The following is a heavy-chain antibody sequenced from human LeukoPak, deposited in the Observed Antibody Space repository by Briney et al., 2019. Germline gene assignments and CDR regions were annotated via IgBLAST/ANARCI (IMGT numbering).Heavy chain of an antibody. D-gene: IGHD4-17*01. V-gene: IGHV3-9*03. CDR3: AKASIPYGDYPPDY. CDR1: GFTFDDYA. Sequence: GGSLRLSCAASGFTFDDYAMHWVRQAPGKCLEWVSGISWNSGSIGYADSVKGRFTISRDNAKNSLYLQMNSLRAEDMALYYCAKASIPYGDYPPDYWGQGTLVTVSS. CDR2: ISWNSGSI. J-gene: IGHJ4*02.